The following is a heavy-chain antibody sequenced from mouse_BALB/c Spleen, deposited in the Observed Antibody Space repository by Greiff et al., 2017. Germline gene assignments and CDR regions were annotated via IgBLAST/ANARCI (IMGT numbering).Heavy chain of an antibody. Sequence: EVKLVESGAELVRPGALVKLSCKASGFNIKDYYMHWVKQRPEQGLEWIGWIDPENGNTIYDPKFQGKASITADTSSNTAYLQLSSLTSEDTAVYYCARSYYYYGSSIYYYAMDYWGQGTSVTVSS. J-gene: IGHJ4*01. CDR1: GFNIKDYY. D-gene: IGHD1-1*01. V-gene: IGHV14-1*02. CDR2: IDPENGNT. CDR3: ARSYYYYGSSIYYYAMDY.